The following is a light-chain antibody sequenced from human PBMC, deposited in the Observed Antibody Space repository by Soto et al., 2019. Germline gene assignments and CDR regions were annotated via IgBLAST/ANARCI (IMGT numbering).Light chain of an antibody. Sequence: QTVVTQEPSFSVSPGGTVTLTCGLTSGSVSTTYYPSWYQQTPGQAPRTLIYSTNTRSSGVPDRFSGSILGNKAALTITGAQADDESDYYCMLYMGSGMVFGGGTKLTVL. CDR2: STN. V-gene: IGLV8-61*01. J-gene: IGLJ2*01. CDR1: SGSVSTTYY. CDR3: MLYMGSGMV.